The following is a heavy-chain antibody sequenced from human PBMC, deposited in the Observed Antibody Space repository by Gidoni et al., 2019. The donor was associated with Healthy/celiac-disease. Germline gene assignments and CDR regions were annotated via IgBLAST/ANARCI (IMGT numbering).Heavy chain of an antibody. CDR3: ARGYCRGGSCYSGDAFDI. J-gene: IGHJ3*02. CDR2: ISSSSTTI. Sequence: EVQLVESGGGLVQPGGSLRLSCAASGFTFSRYSMNWVRQAPGKGLEWVSYISSSSTTIYYADSVKGRFTISRDNAKNSLYLQMNSLRDEDTAVFYCARGYCRGGSCYSGDAFDIWGQGTMVTVSS. D-gene: IGHD2-15*01. V-gene: IGHV3-48*02. CDR1: GFTFSRYS.